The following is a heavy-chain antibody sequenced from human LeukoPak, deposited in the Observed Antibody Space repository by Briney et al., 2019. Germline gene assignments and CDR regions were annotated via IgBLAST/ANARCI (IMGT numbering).Heavy chain of an antibody. V-gene: IGHV3-23*01. J-gene: IGHJ6*03. CDR3: AKASGPSGYYYMDV. CDR1: GFTFSSYA. CDR2: IMERGGNT. Sequence: SGGTLRLSCAASGFTFSSYAMSWVRQAPGKGLEWVSAIMERGGNTYYADSVKGRFTISRDNSKNTLYMHMNSLRADDTAIYYCAKASGPSGYYYMDVRGKGTTVPVSS.